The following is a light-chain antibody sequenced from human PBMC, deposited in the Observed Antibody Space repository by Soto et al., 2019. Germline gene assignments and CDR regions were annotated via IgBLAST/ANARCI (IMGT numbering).Light chain of an antibody. V-gene: IGKV3-20*01. CDR3: QQYGISPSYT. J-gene: IGKJ2*01. CDR2: GAS. Sequence: EIVLTQSPGALSLSPGEGATLSCRASQSLSSSYVAWYQQKVGQPPRLLIYGASNRATGIPDRFSGSWSGTEFTLTISRLEPEDFALYYCQQYGISPSYTFAQGTKLEIK. CDR1: QSLSSSY.